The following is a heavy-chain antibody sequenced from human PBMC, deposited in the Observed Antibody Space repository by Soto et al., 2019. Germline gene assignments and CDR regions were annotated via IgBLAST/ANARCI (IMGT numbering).Heavy chain of an antibody. CDR1: GGSISGDS. J-gene: IGHJ6*02. D-gene: IGHD3-3*01. V-gene: IGHV4-59*01. CDR2: ISYSGST. Sequence: QVQLQESGPGLVKPSETLSLTCTVSGGSISGDSWSWIRQSPGKGLEWIGYISYSGSTNYNPSLQSRVTISVDTSKNQFSLKLSSVTAADTAVYYCARDSGRKYYDFWSGYDYGMDVWGQGTTVTVSS. CDR3: ARDSGRKYYDFWSGYDYGMDV.